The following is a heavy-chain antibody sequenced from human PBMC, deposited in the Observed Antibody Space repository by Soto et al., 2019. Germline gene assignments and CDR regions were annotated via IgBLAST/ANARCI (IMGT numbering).Heavy chain of an antibody. CDR1: RFSLSTSGVG. Sequence: QIILKESGPPLVKPTQTLTLTCTFSRFSLSTSGVGVGWIRQPPGKALEWLALIYFDDDKRYSPSLQSRLTITTDTSKNQVVLTMTNMDPVDTATYYCATHGSGTYYNPMYNWFDPWGQGTLVTVSS. V-gene: IGHV2-5*02. D-gene: IGHD3-10*01. J-gene: IGHJ5*02. CDR3: ATHGSGTYYNPMYNWFDP. CDR2: IYFDDDK.